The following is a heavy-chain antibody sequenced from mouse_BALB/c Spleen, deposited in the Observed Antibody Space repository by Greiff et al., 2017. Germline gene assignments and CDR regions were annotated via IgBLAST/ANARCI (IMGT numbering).Heavy chain of an antibody. J-gene: IGHJ2*01. D-gene: IGHD1-1*01. CDR2: ISSGSSTI. CDR1: GFTFSSFG. CDR3: ARYGSISGYYFDY. V-gene: IGHV5-17*02. Sequence: EVKLLESGGGLVQPGGSRKLSCAASGFTFSSFGMHWVRQAPEKGLEWVAYISSGSSTIYYADTVKGRFTISRDNPKNTLFLQMTSLRSEDTAMYYCARYGSISGYYFDYWGQGTTLTVSS.